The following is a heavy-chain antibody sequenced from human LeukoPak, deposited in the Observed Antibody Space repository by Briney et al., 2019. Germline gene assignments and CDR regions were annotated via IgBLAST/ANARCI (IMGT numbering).Heavy chain of an antibody. CDR1: GYTFIAYY. V-gene: IGHV1-2*02. Sequence: ASVKVSCKASGYTFIAYYMHWVRQAPGQGLEWMGWINPNSGGTNYEQKFQGRVTMTRDTSISTVYMELSRLRSDDTAVYYCARDSCSSTSCLSIVDYWGQGTLVTVSS. CDR3: ARDSCSSTSCLSIVDY. J-gene: IGHJ4*02. CDR2: INPNSGGT. D-gene: IGHD2-2*01.